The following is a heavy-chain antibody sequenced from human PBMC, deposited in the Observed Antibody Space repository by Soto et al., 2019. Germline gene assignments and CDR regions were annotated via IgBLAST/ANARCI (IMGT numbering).Heavy chain of an antibody. J-gene: IGHJ6*02. D-gene: IGHD1-26*01. Sequence: PGGSLRLSCAASGFTFSSYAMSWVRQAPGKGLEWVSAISGSGGSTYYADSVKGRFTISRDNSKNTLYLQMNSLRAEDTAVYYCANFRTKNSGSLDYYYGMDVWGQGTTVTVSS. CDR1: GFTFSSYA. V-gene: IGHV3-23*01. CDR2: ISGSGGST. CDR3: ANFRTKNSGSLDYYYGMDV.